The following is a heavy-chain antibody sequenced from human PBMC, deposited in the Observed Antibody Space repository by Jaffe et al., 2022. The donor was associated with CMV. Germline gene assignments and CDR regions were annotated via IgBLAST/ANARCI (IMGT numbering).Heavy chain of an antibody. CDR1: GFSLSNARMG. Sequence: QVTLKESGPVLVKPTETLTLTCTVSGFSLSNARMGVSWIRQPPGKALEWLAHIFSNDEKSYSTSLKSRLTISKDTSKSQVVLTMTNMDPVDTATYYCARNHGMVWDYYYYMDVWGKGTTVTVSS. J-gene: IGHJ6*03. V-gene: IGHV2-26*01. CDR3: ARNHGMVWDYYYYMDV. D-gene: IGHD3-10*01. CDR2: IFSNDEK.